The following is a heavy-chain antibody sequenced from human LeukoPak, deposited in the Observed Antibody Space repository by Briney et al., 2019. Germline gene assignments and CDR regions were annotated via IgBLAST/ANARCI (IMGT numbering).Heavy chain of an antibody. D-gene: IGHD5-18*01. J-gene: IGHJ4*02. CDR3: ARDERGYTYGLSDY. CDR1: GFTFSSFS. CDR2: ISFDGSTK. Sequence: PGGSLRLSCAAPGFTFSSFSMHWVRQAPGKGLEWMAAISFDGSTKYYAESVKGQFTISRDNSRDTLYLQMKSLRAEDTAVYYCARDERGYTYGLSDYWGQGTLVTISS. V-gene: IGHV3-30*04.